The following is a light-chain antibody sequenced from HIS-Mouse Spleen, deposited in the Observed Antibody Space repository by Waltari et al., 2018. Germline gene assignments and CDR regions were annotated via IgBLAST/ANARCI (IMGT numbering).Light chain of an antibody. J-gene: IGLJ2*01. V-gene: IGLV2-23*03. CDR3: CSYAGSSTFEV. CDR1: SSDVVSYNL. Sequence: QSALTQPASVSGSPGQSITISCTGTSSDVVSYNLVSLYQQHPGKAPKLMIYEGSKRPSGVSNRFSGSKSGNTASLTISGLQAEDEADYYCCSYAGSSTFEVFGGGTKLTVL. CDR2: EGS.